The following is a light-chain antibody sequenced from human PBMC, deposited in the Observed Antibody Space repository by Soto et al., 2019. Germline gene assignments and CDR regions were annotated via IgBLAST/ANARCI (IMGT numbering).Light chain of an antibody. CDR1: SSDVGSYHL. J-gene: IGLJ1*01. Sequence: QSVLTQPASVSGSPGQSSTIPCTGTSSDVGSYHLVSWYRHHPGKAPELMIFEVSKRPSGVSNRFSGSKSGNTASLTISGLQAEDEADYYCCSYARGSTYVFGTGTKVTVL. CDR2: EVS. CDR3: CSYARGSTYV. V-gene: IGLV2-23*02.